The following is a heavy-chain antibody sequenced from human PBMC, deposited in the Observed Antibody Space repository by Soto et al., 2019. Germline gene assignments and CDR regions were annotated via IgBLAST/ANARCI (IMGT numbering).Heavy chain of an antibody. CDR3: TRSIGLLWFGESPDYYMDV. J-gene: IGHJ6*03. V-gene: IGHV3-73*01. Sequence: GGSLRLSCAASGFTFSGSAMHWVRQASGKGLEWVGHIRSKANSYATAYAASVKGRFTISRDDSKNTAYLQMNSLKTEDTAVYYCTRSIGLLWFGESPDYYMDVWGKGTTVTVSS. CDR1: GFTFSGSA. CDR2: IRSKANSYAT. D-gene: IGHD3-10*01.